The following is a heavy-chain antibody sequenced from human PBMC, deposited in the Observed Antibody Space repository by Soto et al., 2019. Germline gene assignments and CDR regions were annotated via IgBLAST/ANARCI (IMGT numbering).Heavy chain of an antibody. V-gene: IGHV1-69*13. CDR3: ARERGYCSGGSCYFDY. CDR1: GGTFSSYA. D-gene: IGHD2-15*01. J-gene: IGHJ4*02. CDR2: IIPIFGTA. Sequence: ASVKVSCKASGGTFSSYAISWVRQAPGQGLEWMGGIIPIFGTANYAQKFQGRVTITADESTSTAYMELSSLRSEDTAVYYCARERGYCSGGSCYFDYWGQGTLVTVSS.